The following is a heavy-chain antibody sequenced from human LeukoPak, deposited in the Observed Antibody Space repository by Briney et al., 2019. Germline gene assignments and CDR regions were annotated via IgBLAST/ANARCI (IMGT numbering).Heavy chain of an antibody. J-gene: IGHJ3*02. D-gene: IGHD5-18*01. V-gene: IGHV4-61*01. CDR1: GYSISSGYY. CDR2: IYYSGST. Sequence: SETLSLTCAVSGYSISSGYYWSWIRQPPGKGLEWIGYIYYSGSTNYNPSLKSRVTISVDTSKNQFSLKLSSVTAADTAVYYCAKGNRGYSYGPQANAFDIWGQGTMVTVSS. CDR3: AKGNRGYSYGPQANAFDI.